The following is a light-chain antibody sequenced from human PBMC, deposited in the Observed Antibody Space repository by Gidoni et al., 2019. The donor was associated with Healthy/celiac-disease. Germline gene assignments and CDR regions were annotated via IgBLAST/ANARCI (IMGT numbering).Light chain of an antibody. CDR3: QQYDNLPLT. V-gene: IGKV1-33*01. Sequence: DIQMTQSPPSLSASVGARVTITCQARQDISNYLNWYQQKPGKAPELLIYDASNWETGVPSRFSGSGSGTDFTFTISSLQPEDIATYYCQQYDNLPLTFGGXTKVEIK. J-gene: IGKJ4*01. CDR2: DAS. CDR1: QDISNY.